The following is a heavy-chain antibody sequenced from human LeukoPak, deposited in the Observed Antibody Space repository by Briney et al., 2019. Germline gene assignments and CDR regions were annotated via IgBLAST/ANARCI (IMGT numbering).Heavy chain of an antibody. J-gene: IGHJ3*02. V-gene: IGHV3-23*01. CDR3: ARGGSVGWVFAFDI. CDR2: ISGSGRNT. D-gene: IGHD6-19*01. CDR1: GFIFNNYA. Sequence: PGGSLRLSCAASGFIFNNYALSWVRQTPGKGMEWVSAISGSGRNTYYADSVKGRFTISRDNSRSTVDLQMNSLRAEDTAVYYCARGGSVGWVFAFDIWGQGTMVTVSS.